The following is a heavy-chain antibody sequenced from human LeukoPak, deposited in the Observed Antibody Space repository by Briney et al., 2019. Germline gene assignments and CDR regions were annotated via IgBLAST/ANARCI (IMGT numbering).Heavy chain of an antibody. D-gene: IGHD3-10*01. V-gene: IGHV4-61*02. Sequence: SETLSLTXTVSGGSISSGSYYWSWIWQPAGKGLQWIGRIYTSGSTNYNPSLKSRVTISVDTSKNQFSLKLSSVTAADTAVYYYARDYYGSGSYFGGFDYWGQGTLVTVSS. J-gene: IGHJ4*02. CDR2: IYTSGST. CDR3: ARDYYGSGSYFGGFDY. CDR1: GGSISSGSYY.